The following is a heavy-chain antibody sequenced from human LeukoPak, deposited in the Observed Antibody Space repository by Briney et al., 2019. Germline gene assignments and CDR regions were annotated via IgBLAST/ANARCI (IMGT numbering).Heavy chain of an antibody. Sequence: PGGSLRLSCAASGFTFSSYAMRWVRQAPGKGLEWVSAISGSGGSTYYADSVKGRFTISRDNSKNTLYPQMNSLRAEDTAVYYCANTNPPYSSSPERDYWGQGTLVTVSS. J-gene: IGHJ4*02. D-gene: IGHD6-6*01. CDR1: GFTFSSYA. CDR3: ANTNPPYSSSPERDY. CDR2: ISGSGGST. V-gene: IGHV3-23*01.